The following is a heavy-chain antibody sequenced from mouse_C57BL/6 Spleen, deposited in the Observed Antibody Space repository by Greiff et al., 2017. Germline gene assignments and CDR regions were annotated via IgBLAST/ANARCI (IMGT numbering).Heavy chain of an antibody. J-gene: IGHJ1*03. CDR3: TRQATDWYFDV. V-gene: IGHV6-6*01. D-gene: IGHD3-2*02. CDR2: IRNKANNHAT. CDR1: GFTFSDAW. Sequence: EVQGVESGGGLVQPGGSMKLSCAASGFTFSDAWMDWVRQSPEKGLEWVAEIRNKANNHATYYAVSVKGRFTISRDDSKSSVYLQMNSLRAEDTGIYYCTRQATDWYFDVWGTGTTVTVSS.